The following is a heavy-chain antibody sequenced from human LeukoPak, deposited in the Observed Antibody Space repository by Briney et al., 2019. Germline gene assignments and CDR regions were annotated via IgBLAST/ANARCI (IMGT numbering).Heavy chain of an antibody. CDR3: AREEGRYYDSSGYYDY. CDR1: GFTFSSYA. D-gene: IGHD3-22*01. CDR2: ISYDGSNK. J-gene: IGHJ4*02. Sequence: PGGSLRLSCAASGFTFSSYAMLWVRQAPGKGLEWVAVISYDGSNKYYADSVKGRFTISRGNSKNTLYLQMNSLRAEDTAVYYCAREEGRYYDSSGYYDYWGQGTLVTVSS. V-gene: IGHV3-30-3*01.